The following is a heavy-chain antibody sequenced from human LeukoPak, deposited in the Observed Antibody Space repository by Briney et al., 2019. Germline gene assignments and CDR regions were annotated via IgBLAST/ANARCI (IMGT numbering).Heavy chain of an antibody. J-gene: IGHJ4*02. D-gene: IGHD2-15*01. CDR1: GYTFTSNH. CDR2: INSSGRST. CDR3: AKEEGQVPGPLVVAGTYYFDY. Sequence: ASVRVSCKASGYTFTSNHIHWVRQAPGQGLEWMGIINSSGRSTNYAQKFQGRVTMTSDTSTSTVFMELTSLRSEDTAVYYCAKEEGQVPGPLVVAGTYYFDYWGQGTLVTVSS. V-gene: IGHV1-46*01.